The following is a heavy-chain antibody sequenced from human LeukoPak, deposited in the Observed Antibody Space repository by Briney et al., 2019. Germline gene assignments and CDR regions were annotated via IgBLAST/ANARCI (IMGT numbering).Heavy chain of an antibody. CDR1: GFTFSDHY. V-gene: IGHV3-72*01. Sequence: QPGGSLRLSCAASGFTFSDHYMDWVRQAPGKGLEWVGRARNKAKSYTTEYAASVKGRFTISRDDSENSLYLQLNSLKAEDTAVYYCTTGTWIQLWLADYWGQGTLVTVSS. CDR2: ARNKAKSYTT. J-gene: IGHJ4*02. D-gene: IGHD5-18*01. CDR3: TTGTWIQLWLADY.